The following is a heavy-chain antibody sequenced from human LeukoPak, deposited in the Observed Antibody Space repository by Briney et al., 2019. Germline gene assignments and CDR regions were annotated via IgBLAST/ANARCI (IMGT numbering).Heavy chain of an antibody. CDR3: AKEMIPGYGYNYYFDY. CDR1: GFTFDDYA. Sequence: GGSLRLSCAASGFTFDDYAMHWVRQAPGKGLEWVSGINWDSGGIGHADSVKGRFTISRDNAKNSLYLQMNSLTAEDTAFYYCAKEMIPGYGYNYYFDYWGQGTLVTVSS. J-gene: IGHJ4*02. D-gene: IGHD5-24*01. CDR2: INWDSGGI. V-gene: IGHV3-9*01.